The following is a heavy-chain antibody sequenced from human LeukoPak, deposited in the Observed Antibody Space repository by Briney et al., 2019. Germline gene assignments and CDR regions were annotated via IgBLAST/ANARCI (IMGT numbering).Heavy chain of an antibody. CDR1: GFTFSTYW. D-gene: IGHD1-26*01. V-gene: IGHV3-7*01. CDR3: AKADGIEDYFDY. Sequence: GGSLRLSCAATGFTFSTYWMTWVRKAPGKELGWVASIKQDGSEKYYVDSVKGRFTIFRDNAKNSLYLQMNSLRAEDTAVYYCAKADGIEDYFDYWGQGTLVTVSS. J-gene: IGHJ4*02. CDR2: IKQDGSEK.